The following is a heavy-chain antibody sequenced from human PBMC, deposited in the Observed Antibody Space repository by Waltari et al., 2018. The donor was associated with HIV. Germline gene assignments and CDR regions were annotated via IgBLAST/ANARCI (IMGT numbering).Heavy chain of an antibody. CDR2: INGGTTGT. CDR1: GFIFSSYA. J-gene: IGHJ4*02. Sequence: EVQLLESGGDLQQPGGSLRLSCAASGFIFSSYAMSSVPQAPGRGLEWVSSINGGTTGTFYAYSVKGRFTISRDSSKNTLYLQMNSLRAEDTAVYYCAKDRSYDSSGYFDYWGEGTLVTVSS. CDR3: AKDRSYDSSGYFDY. D-gene: IGHD3-22*01. V-gene: IGHV3-23*01.